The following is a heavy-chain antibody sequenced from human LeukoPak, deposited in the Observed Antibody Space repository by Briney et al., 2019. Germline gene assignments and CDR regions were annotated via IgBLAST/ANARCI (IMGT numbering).Heavy chain of an antibody. CDR2: IWYDGSNK. D-gene: IGHD5-12*01. CDR3: ARAVQMATIPPGY. Sequence: GGSLRLSCAASGFTFSSYGMHWVRQAPGKGLEWVAVIWYDGSNKYYADSVKGRFTIPRDNSKNTLYLQMNSLRAEDTAVYYCARAVQMATIPPGYWGQGTLVTVSS. CDR1: GFTFSSYG. V-gene: IGHV3-33*01. J-gene: IGHJ4*02.